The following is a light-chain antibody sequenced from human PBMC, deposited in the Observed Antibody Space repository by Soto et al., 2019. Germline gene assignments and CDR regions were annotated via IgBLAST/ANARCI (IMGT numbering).Light chain of an antibody. V-gene: IGKV3-20*01. Sequence: EIVLTQSPATLSLSPGERATLSCRASQSVTRYLAWYQQRPGQAPGLLIHGASSRAAGVPDRFTGSGSGTDFTLTINRLEPEDFAVYYCQQYGSSPWTFGQGTKVDIK. CDR3: QQYGSSPWT. CDR1: QSVTRY. J-gene: IGKJ1*01. CDR2: GAS.